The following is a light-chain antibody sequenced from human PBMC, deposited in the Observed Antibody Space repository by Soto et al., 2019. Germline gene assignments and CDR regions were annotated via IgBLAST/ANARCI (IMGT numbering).Light chain of an antibody. Sequence: EIVLTQSPATLSLSPGERATLSCRASQSVSSHVAWYTKKTGQATRIIIYDASNRDTGIPDRVSGSGSGTDVTLTISSLEPEDFAVYYGQQRSNWPRTFGQGTKVDIK. J-gene: IGKJ1*01. CDR2: DAS. V-gene: IGKV3-11*01. CDR3: QQRSNWPRT. CDR1: QSVSSH.